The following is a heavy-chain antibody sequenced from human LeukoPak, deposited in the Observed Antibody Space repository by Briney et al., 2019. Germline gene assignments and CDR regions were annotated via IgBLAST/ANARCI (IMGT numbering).Heavy chain of an antibody. J-gene: IGHJ6*02. Sequence: GASVKVSCKVSGYTLTESSMQWVRQAPGKGLEWMGGFDPEDGETIYAQNFQGRVTLTEDKSTDTVYMELNSLTSEDTAVYYCAIPSGTFLAYYFGLDVWGQGTTVTVSS. V-gene: IGHV1-24*01. CDR1: GYTLTESS. CDR2: FDPEDGET. CDR3: AIPSGTFLAYYFGLDV. D-gene: IGHD1-26*01.